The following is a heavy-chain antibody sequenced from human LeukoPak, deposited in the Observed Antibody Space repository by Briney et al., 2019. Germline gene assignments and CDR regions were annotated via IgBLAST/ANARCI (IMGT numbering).Heavy chain of an antibody. J-gene: IGHJ4*02. D-gene: IGHD6-13*01. Sequence: GASVKVSRKASGYTFTGYYMHWVRQAPGQGLEWMGRINPNSGGTNYAQKFQGRVTMTRDTSISTAYMELSRLRSDDTAVYYCASLAPTASGYSSSWYLRGDGYWSQGTLVTVSS. CDR1: GYTFTGYY. CDR2: INPNSGGT. CDR3: ASLAPTASGYSSSWYLRGDGY. V-gene: IGHV1-2*06.